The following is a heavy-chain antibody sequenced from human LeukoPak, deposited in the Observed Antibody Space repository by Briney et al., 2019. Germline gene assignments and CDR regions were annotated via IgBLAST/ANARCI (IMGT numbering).Heavy chain of an antibody. D-gene: IGHD2-2*01. V-gene: IGHV1-18*01. CDR2: ISAYNGNT. Sequence: GASVKVSGKASGYTSTSYGISWVRQAPGQGLEWMGWISAYNGNTNYAQKLQGRVTMTTDTSTSTAYMELRSLRSDDTAVYYCARDLPQDRTIVPAAGAWLDYWGQEPWSPSPQ. J-gene: IGHJ4*01. CDR3: ARDLPQDRTIVPAAGAWLDY. CDR1: GYTSTSYG.